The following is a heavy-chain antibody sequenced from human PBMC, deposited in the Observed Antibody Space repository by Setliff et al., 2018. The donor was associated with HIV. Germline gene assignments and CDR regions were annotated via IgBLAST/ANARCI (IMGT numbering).Heavy chain of an antibody. Sequence: PSETLSLTCNVSGASISSYYWSWIRQPPGKGLEWIEYVYHSGGTNYNPSLKSRLTISTDASKNQFSLKLSSVTAADTAVYYCARHYYDYVWGSYRPTDAFDIWGQGTMVTVSS. CDR3: ARHYYDYVWGSYRPTDAFDI. V-gene: IGHV4-59*01. D-gene: IGHD3-16*02. CDR2: VYHSGGT. J-gene: IGHJ3*02. CDR1: GASISSYY.